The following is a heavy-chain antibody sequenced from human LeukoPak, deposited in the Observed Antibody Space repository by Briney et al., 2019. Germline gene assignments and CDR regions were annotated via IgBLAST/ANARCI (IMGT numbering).Heavy chain of an antibody. Sequence: GGPLRLSCAASGFGFSNYAMNWARQAPGKGLEWVASINHNGNVNYYVDSVKGRFTSSRDNAKNSLYLQMSNLRAEDTAVYFCARGGGLGVWGQGATVTVSS. CDR1: GFGFSNYA. CDR3: ARGGGLGV. J-gene: IGHJ6*02. CDR2: INHNGNVN. V-gene: IGHV3-7*04.